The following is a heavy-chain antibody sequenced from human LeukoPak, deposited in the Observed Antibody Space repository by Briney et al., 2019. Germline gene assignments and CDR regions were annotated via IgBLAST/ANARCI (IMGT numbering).Heavy chain of an antibody. CDR1: GGTFSSYA. CDR2: IISISGVT. CDR3: ARDCISTSCFPPTSFDP. Sequence: ASVKVSCKASGGTFSSYAISWVRQAPGQGLEWLGGIISISGVTNYAQNFQGRVTITADESTSTAYMELSSLRSEDTAVYFCARDCISTSCFPPTSFDPWGQGTLVTVSS. D-gene: IGHD2-2*01. J-gene: IGHJ5*02. V-gene: IGHV1-69*13.